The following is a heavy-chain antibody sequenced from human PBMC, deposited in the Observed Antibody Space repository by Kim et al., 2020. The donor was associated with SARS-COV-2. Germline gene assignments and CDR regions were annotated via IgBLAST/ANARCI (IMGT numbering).Heavy chain of an antibody. Sequence: GGSLRLSCAASGFTFGDFWMNWVRPAPGKELEFVASIKPDGSENFYADSVKGRFTIARDNGKNSLYLQMNSLRADDTAVYHCARGGSWTFDCWGRGTLVT. D-gene: IGHD1-1*01. V-gene: IGHV3-7*01. CDR2: IKPDGSEN. J-gene: IGHJ4*02. CDR1: GFTFGDFW. CDR3: ARGGSWTFDC.